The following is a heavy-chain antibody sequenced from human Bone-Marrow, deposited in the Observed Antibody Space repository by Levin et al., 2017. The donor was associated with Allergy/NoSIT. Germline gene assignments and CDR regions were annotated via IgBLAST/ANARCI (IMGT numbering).Heavy chain of an antibody. Sequence: GESLKISCAASGFTFSSYGMHWVRQAPGKGLEWVAVIWYDGSNKYYADSVKGRFTISRDNSKNTLYLQMNSLRAEDTAVYYCARGKYNWNYLDYWGQGTLVTVSS. J-gene: IGHJ4*02. D-gene: IGHD1-20*01. CDR3: ARGKYNWNYLDY. V-gene: IGHV3-33*01. CDR1: GFTFSSYG. CDR2: IWYDGSNK.